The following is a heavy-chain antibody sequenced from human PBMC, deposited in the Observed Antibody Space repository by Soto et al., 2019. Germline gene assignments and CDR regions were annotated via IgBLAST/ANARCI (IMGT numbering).Heavy chain of an antibody. Sequence: GESLKISCKGSGYSFTSYWISWVRQMPGKGLEWMGRIDPSDSYTNYSPSFQGHVTISADKSISTAYLQMNSLRAEDTAVYYCARDKFLTTVTTIGYFFDYWGQGTLVTVSS. CDR3: ARDKFLTTVTTIGYFFDY. V-gene: IGHV5-10-1*01. CDR1: GYSFTSYW. CDR2: IDPSDSYT. D-gene: IGHD4-17*01. J-gene: IGHJ4*02.